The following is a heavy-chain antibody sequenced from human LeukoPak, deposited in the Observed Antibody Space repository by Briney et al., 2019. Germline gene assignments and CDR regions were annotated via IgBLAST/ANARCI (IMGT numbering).Heavy chain of an antibody. Sequence: GGSLRLSCAASGFTFSNAWMSWVRQAPGKGLEWVGRIKSKTDGGTTDYAAPVKGRFTISRDDSKNTLYLQMNSLKTEDTAVYYCTTEALYYPLRVYMVRGVIITDFDYWGQGTLVTVSS. CDR3: TTEALYYPLRVYMVRGVIITDFDY. CDR2: IKSKTDGGTT. V-gene: IGHV3-15*01. D-gene: IGHD3-10*01. J-gene: IGHJ4*02. CDR1: GFTFSNAW.